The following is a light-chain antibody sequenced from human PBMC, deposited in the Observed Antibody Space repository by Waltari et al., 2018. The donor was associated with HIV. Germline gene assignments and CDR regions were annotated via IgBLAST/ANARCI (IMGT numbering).Light chain of an antibody. CDR2: AAS. J-gene: IGKJ1*01. CDR1: QNIGTS. CDR3: QQSYSWS. Sequence: QSTWAPPSLSASVGDRVTITCRASQNIGTSLNWYQQKAGKAPKVLIYAASDLESWAPSRFSGSGSGTDFTLTISSLQPEDFATYYCQQSYSWSFGQGTKVEIK. V-gene: IGKV1-39*01.